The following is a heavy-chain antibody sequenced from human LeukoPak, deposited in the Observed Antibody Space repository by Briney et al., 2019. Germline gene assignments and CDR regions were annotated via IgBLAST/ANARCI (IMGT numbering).Heavy chain of an antibody. J-gene: IGHJ4*02. CDR3: ARVPIMITFGGVIVKYLDY. CDR2: ISAYNGNT. CDR1: GYTFTSYG. Sequence: GASVKVSCKASGYTFTSYGISWVRQAPGQGLEWMGWISAYNGNTNYAQKLQGRVTMTTDTSTSTAYMELRTLRSDETAVYYCARVPIMITFGGVIVKYLDYWGQGTLVIVSS. D-gene: IGHD3-16*02. V-gene: IGHV1-18*01.